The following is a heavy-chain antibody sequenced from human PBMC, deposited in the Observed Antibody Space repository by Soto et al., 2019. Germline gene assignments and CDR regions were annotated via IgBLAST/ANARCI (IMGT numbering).Heavy chain of an antibody. Sequence: QVQLVESGGGVVQPGRSLRLSCAASGFTFSSYGMHWVRQAPGKGLEWVAVIWYDGSKKYYADSVKGRFTVSRDNSRDTLHLQMTSLRAEDTAVYYCARDAIAVRPGWFDHWGLGTLVTVSS. CDR2: IWYDGSKK. J-gene: IGHJ5*02. V-gene: IGHV3-33*01. CDR3: ARDAIAVRPGWFDH. D-gene: IGHD6-6*01. CDR1: GFTFSSYG.